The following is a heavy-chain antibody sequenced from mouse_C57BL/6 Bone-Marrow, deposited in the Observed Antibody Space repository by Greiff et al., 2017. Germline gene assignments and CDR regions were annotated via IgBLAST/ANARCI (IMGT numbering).Heavy chain of an antibody. J-gene: IGHJ4*01. CDR1: GYTFTGYW. CDR2: ILPGSGRT. CDR3: ARAGGYAMDY. Sequence: QVQLQQSGAELMKPGASVTLSCKATGYTFTGYWIEWVKQRPGHGLEWIGEILPGSGRTNYNEQFKGKATFTADTSTNTAYMQLSSLKTEDSALYNCARAGGYAMDYWGQGTSVTVSS. V-gene: IGHV1-9*01.